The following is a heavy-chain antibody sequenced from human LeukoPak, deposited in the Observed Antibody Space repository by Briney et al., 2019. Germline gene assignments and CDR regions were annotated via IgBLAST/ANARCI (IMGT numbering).Heavy chain of an antibody. V-gene: IGHV3-64D*09. Sequence: AETLSLSCSASGFTFGSYAVACVRKAAAKGLEYVSAINGNGDITYYADSVKGRFTISRDNSKNTLYLQMSSLRAEDTAVYYCVKGPTGYWGQGTLVSVSS. CDR1: GFTFGSYA. CDR3: VKGPTGY. J-gene: IGHJ4*02. CDR2: INGNGDIT.